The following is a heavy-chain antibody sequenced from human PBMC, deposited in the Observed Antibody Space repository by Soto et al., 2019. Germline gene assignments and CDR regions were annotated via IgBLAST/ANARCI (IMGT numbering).Heavy chain of an antibody. Sequence: ASVQVSCKVSGYTLTELSMHWVRQAPGKGLEWMGGFDPEDGETIYAQKFQGRVTMTEDTSTDTAYMELSSLRSEDTAVYYCATLLSNYDFWSGYYVGYFDYWGQGTLVTVSS. J-gene: IGHJ4*02. CDR2: FDPEDGET. CDR1: GYTLTELS. CDR3: ATLLSNYDFWSGYYVGYFDY. D-gene: IGHD3-3*01. V-gene: IGHV1-24*01.